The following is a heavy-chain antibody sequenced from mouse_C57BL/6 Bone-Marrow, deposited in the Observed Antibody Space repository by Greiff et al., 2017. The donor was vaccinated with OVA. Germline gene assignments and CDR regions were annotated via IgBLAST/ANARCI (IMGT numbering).Heavy chain of an antibody. V-gene: IGHV1-75*01. CDR1: GYTFTDYY. CDR2: IFPGSGSP. Sequence: QVQLQQSGPELVKPGASVKISCKASGYTFTDYYLNWVKQSPGQGLAWIGWIFPGSGSPYYPEKFKGQAPLTVDKSSSTAYLLLSSLTSEDSAVDFCARGEGYAMDYWGKGTSGTVAS. CDR3: ARGEGYAMDY. J-gene: IGHJ4*01.